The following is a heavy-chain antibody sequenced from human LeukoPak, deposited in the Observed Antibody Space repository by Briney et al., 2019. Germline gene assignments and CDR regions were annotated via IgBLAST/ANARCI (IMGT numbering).Heavy chain of an antibody. J-gene: IGHJ6*03. CDR1: GFTFDDYG. D-gene: IGHD5-18*01. Sequence: GGSLRLSCAASGFTFDDYGMSWVRQAPGKGLEWVSGINWNGGSTGYADSVKGRFTISRDNAKNSLYLQMNSLRAEDTALYYCAREGVRIQLWLPYYYYYMDVWGKGTTVTVSS. V-gene: IGHV3-20*04. CDR3: AREGVRIQLWLPYYYYYMDV. CDR2: INWNGGST.